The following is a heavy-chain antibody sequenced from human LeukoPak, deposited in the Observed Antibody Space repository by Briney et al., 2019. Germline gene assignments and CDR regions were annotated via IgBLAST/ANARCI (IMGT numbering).Heavy chain of an antibody. D-gene: IGHD3-16*02. J-gene: IGHJ4*02. V-gene: IGHV1-46*01. CDR3: ARDKGGGDMITFGGVIV. CDR2: INPSGGRT. CDR1: GYTFSSYA. Sequence: ASVKVSCKASGYTFSSYAMNWVRQAPGQGLDWMGIINPSGGRTSYAQKFQGRVTMTRDTSTNTVYMELSSLRSEDTAVYYCARDKGGGDMITFGGVIVWGQGTLVTVSS.